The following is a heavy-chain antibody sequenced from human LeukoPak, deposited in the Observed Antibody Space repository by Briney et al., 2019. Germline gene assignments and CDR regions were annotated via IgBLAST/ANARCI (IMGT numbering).Heavy chain of an antibody. CDR3: ARGRQWLGPKIDY. D-gene: IGHD6-19*01. Sequence: SETLSLTCAVYGRSFSGYYWSWIRQTPGKGLEWIGEINHSGSTTYNPSLKSRVTISVDTSKNQFSLKLSSVTAADTAVYYCARGRQWLGPKIDYWGQGTLVTVSS. CDR1: GRSFSGYY. V-gene: IGHV4-34*01. J-gene: IGHJ4*02. CDR2: INHSGST.